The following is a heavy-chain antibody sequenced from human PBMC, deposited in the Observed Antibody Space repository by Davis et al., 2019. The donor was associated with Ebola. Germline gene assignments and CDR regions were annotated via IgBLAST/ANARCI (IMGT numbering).Heavy chain of an antibody. J-gene: IGHJ4*02. CDR2: IYYSGST. CDR1: GGSISSSSYY. D-gene: IGHD3-16*01. CDR3: ARGWGTN. V-gene: IGHV4-39*07. Sequence: PSETLSLTCTVSGGSISSSSYYWGWIRQPPGKGLEWIGSIYYSGSTYYNPSLKSRVTISVDTSKNQFSLKLSSVTAADTAVYYCARGWGTNWGQGTLVTVSS.